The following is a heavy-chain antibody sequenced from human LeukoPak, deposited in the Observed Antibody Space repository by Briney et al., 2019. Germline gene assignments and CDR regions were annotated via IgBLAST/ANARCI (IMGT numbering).Heavy chain of an antibody. J-gene: IGHJ4*02. CDR1: GYTFTNHH. D-gene: IGHD1-14*01. CDR3: TLYNY. V-gene: IGHV1-3*03. CDR2: INPDNGDT. Sequence: AASVKVSCKTSGYTFTNHHMHWVRQAPGQGLEWMGYINPDNGDTKYSQEFQGRVTITSDTSASTAYMELSSLRSEDMAVYYCTLYNYWGQGTLVTVSS.